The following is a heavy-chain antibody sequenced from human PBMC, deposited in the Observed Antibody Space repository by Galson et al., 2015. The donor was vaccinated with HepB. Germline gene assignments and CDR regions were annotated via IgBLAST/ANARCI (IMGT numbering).Heavy chain of an antibody. D-gene: IGHD4-11*01. Sequence: SLRLSCAASGFTFNNYAMSWVRQAPGKGLEWVSAISGSGGTTYYADSVKGRFTISRDNSKNTLYLQMNSLRAEDTAVYYCTKDFQTTPSAFGIWGQGTMVTVSS. CDR2: ISGSGGTT. CDR1: GFTFNNYA. V-gene: IGHV3-23*01. CDR3: TKDFQTTPSAFGI. J-gene: IGHJ3*02.